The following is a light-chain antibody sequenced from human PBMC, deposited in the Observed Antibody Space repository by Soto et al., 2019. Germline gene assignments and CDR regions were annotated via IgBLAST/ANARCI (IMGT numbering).Light chain of an antibody. V-gene: IGKV3-15*01. Sequence: EIVLTQSPGTLSFSPGERATLSCRASHSVSSSYLAWHQQKPGQAPRLLIYAASTRATGVPARFSGSGSGTEFTLTISDLQSEDFAVYFCQHYDIWPLTFGGGTKVDIK. CDR2: AAS. J-gene: IGKJ4*01. CDR1: HSVSSSY. CDR3: QHYDIWPLT.